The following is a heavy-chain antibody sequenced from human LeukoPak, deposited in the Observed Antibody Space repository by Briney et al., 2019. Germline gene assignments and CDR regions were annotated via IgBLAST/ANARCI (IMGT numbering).Heavy chain of an antibody. CDR2: INHSGST. J-gene: IGHJ4*02. CDR1: GGSLSGYY. CDR3: AGLYDY. V-gene: IGHV4-34*01. D-gene: IGHD2-15*01. Sequence: SETLSLTCAVYGGSLSGYYCSWLRQPPGSGLEWNGEINHSGSTHYNPALTGRVTTSVDTPKNQFSLKLTAVTPGDPPGYYCAGLYDYWGQGTLVTVSS.